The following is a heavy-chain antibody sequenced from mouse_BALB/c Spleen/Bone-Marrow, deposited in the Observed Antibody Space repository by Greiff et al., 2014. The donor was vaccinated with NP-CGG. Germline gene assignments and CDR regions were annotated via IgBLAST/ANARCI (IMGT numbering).Heavy chain of an antibody. D-gene: IGHD2-10*02. CDR2: ISDGGGYT. CDR3: ARSGERYGAMDY. V-gene: IGHV5-4*02. J-gene: IGHJ4*01. CDR1: GFTFSDYY. Sequence: EVQLVESGGGLVKPGGSLKLSCAASGFTFSDYYMYWVRQTPEKRLEWVATISDGGGYTYYPDSVWGRFTISRDNAKNNLYLQTSSLKSEDTAMYYCARSGERYGAMDYWGQGTSVTAFS.